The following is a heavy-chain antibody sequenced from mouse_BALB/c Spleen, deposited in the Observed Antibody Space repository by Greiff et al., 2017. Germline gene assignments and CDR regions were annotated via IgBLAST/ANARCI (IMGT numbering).Heavy chain of an antibody. CDR2: IDPANGNT. J-gene: IGHJ3*01. CDR1: GFNIKDTY. D-gene: IGHD2-3*01. V-gene: IGHV14-3*02. Sequence: VQLQQSGAELVKPGASVKLSCTASGFNIKDTYMHWVKQRPEQGLEWIGRIDPANGNTKYDPKFQGKATITADTSSTTAYLQLSSLTSEATAVYYCARADDGYYPFAYWGQGTLVTVSA. CDR3: ARADDGYYPFAY.